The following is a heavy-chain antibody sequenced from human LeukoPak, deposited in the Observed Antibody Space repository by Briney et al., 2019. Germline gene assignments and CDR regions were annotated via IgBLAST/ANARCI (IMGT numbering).Heavy chain of an antibody. CDR3: ASTLRFLPYRRFDY. Sequence: KPSETLSLTCSVSGGSIISSNYYWGWIGQPPGKGLEWIGSIYQSGSVSSYYNPSLKSRVTISGDTSKNQFFLRLSSVTAADTAVYYCASTLRFLPYRRFDYWGQGTLVTVPS. D-gene: IGHD3-3*01. CDR1: GGSIISSNYY. V-gene: IGHV4-39*01. J-gene: IGHJ4*02. CDR2: IYQSGSVSS.